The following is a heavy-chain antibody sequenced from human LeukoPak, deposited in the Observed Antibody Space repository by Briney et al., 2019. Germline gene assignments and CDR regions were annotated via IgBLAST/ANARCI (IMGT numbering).Heavy chain of an antibody. CDR2: ISWNSGSI. V-gene: IGHV3-9*01. D-gene: IGHD3-22*01. CDR1: GFTFDAYA. Sequence: GRSLRLSCAASGFTFDAYAMHWVRQAPGKGLEWVSGISWNSGSIGYADSVKGRFTISRDNAKNSLYLQMNSLRAEDTALYYCAKGHIRDSSGYSNWFDPWGQGTLVTVSS. J-gene: IGHJ5*02. CDR3: AKGHIRDSSGYSNWFDP.